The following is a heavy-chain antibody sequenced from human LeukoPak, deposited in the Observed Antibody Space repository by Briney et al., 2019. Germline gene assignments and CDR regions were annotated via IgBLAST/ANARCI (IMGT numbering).Heavy chain of an antibody. V-gene: IGHV5-10-1*01. CDR3: ARHGGYCSSTSCSIYYYYGMDV. J-gene: IGHJ6*02. CDR2: IDPSDSYT. CDR1: GYSFTSYW. Sequence: GESLRISRKGSGYSFTSYWISWVRQMPGKGLEWMGRIDPSDSYTNYSPSFQGHVTISADKSISTAYLQWSSLKASDTAMYYCARHGGYCSSTSCSIYYYYGMDVWGQGTTVTVSS. D-gene: IGHD2-2*01.